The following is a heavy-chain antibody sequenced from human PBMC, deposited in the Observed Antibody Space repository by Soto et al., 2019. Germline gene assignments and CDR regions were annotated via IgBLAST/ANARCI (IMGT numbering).Heavy chain of an antibody. CDR2: TSYDGSNK. D-gene: IGHD3-16*01. CDR3: ARWGTTGGLDV. J-gene: IGHJ4*02. Sequence: QVQLVESGGGVVQPGTSLRLSCVGSGFTFRSFVIHWVRQAPGKGLEWVALTSYDGSNKYYDDSVKGRFTISRHNSRNTVDLQMDSQRLEDTALYYCARWGTTGGLDVWGQGTLVSVSS. CDR1: GFTFRSFV. V-gene: IGHV3-30*19.